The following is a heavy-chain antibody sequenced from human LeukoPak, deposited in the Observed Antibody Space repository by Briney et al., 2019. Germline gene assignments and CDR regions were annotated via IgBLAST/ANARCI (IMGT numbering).Heavy chain of an antibody. Sequence: GGSLRLSCAASGFTFSSYSMNWVRQAPGKGLEWVSYISSSSSTIYYADSVKGRFTISRDNAKNSLYLQMNSLRAEDTAVYYCARGSSITMVRGAINFDYWGQGTLVTVSS. CDR2: ISSSSSTI. J-gene: IGHJ4*02. CDR3: ARGSSITMVRGAINFDY. D-gene: IGHD3-10*01. CDR1: GFTFSSYS. V-gene: IGHV3-48*01.